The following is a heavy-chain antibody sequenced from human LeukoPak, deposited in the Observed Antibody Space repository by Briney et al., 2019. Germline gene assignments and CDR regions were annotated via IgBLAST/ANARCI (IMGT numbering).Heavy chain of an antibody. J-gene: IGHJ4*02. Sequence: SQTLSLTCTVSGGSISSGSYYWSWIRQPAGKGLEWIGRIYTSGSTNYNPSLKSRVTISVDTSKNQFSLKLSSVTAADTAVYYCAGGHCSSTSCYYGDRGYFDYWGQGTLVTVSS. V-gene: IGHV4-61*02. CDR1: GGSISSGSYY. CDR3: AGGHCSSTSCYYGDRGYFDY. CDR2: IYTSGST. D-gene: IGHD2-2*01.